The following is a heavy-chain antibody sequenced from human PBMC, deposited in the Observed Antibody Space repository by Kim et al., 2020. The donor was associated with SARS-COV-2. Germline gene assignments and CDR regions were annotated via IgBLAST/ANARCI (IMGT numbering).Heavy chain of an antibody. CDR2: VFSSGAT. Sequence: SETLSLTCTVSGGSMNSHLWSWIRQSAGKGLEWIGRVFSSGATNDNPALRNRVTMSIATSKNQFYLRLTSVTAADTAVYYCAGDLSIFYNSSGSYVYSFELGGR. D-gene: IGHD2-8*02. CDR3: AGDLSIFYNSSGSYVYSFEL. V-gene: IGHV4-4*07. J-gene: IGHJ2*01. CDR1: GGSMNSHL.